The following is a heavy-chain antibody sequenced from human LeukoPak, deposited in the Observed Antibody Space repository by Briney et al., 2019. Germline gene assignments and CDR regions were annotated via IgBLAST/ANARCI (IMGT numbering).Heavy chain of an antibody. V-gene: IGHV4-31*03. CDR3: ARGPTLFPFDY. J-gene: IGHJ4*02. Sequence: PQTLSLTCTVSGGSISSGGYYWSWIRQHPGKGLEWIGYIYYSGSTYYNPSLRSRVTISVDTSKNQFSLKLSSVTAADTAVYYCARGPTLFPFDYWGQGTLVTVSS. CDR2: IYYSGST. D-gene: IGHD2-21*01. CDR1: GGSISSGGYY.